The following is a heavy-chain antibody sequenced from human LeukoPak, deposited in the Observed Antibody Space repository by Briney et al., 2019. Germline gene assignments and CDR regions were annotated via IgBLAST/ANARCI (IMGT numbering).Heavy chain of an antibody. Sequence: SETLSLTCTVSGGSISSSDYYWRWIRQPPGKGLEWIGSLDYSGPTYYNPSLKSRVTISVDTSKNQFSLKLNSVTAADTAVYYCARQANYYFHMDVWGKGTTATVSS. CDR3: ARQANYYFHMDV. CDR2: LDYSGPT. J-gene: IGHJ6*03. CDR1: GGSISSSDYY. V-gene: IGHV4-39*01.